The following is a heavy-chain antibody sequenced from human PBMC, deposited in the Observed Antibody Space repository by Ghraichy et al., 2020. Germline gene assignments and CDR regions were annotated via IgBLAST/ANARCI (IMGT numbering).Heavy chain of an antibody. Sequence: ETLSLTCAVYGGSFSGYYWSWIRQPPGKGLEWIGEINHSGSTNYNPSLKSRVTISVDTSKNQFSLKLSSVTAADTAVYYCARGPRIRKTYYYGSGFLSKDYYGMDVWGQGTTVTVSS. D-gene: IGHD3-10*01. CDR2: INHSGST. V-gene: IGHV4-34*01. CDR3: ARGPRIRKTYYYGSGFLSKDYYGMDV. CDR1: GGSFSGYY. J-gene: IGHJ6*02.